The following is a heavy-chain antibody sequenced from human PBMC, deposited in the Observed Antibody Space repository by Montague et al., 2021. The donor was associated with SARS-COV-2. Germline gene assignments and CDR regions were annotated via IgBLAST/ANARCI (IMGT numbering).Heavy chain of an antibody. D-gene: IGHD3-10*01. V-gene: IGHV3-7*01. J-gene: IGHJ4*02. Sequence: SLRLSCAASGFALYASWMNWVRQAPGKGLEWVANINYDGSETYYVGSVKGRFTISRDNANNALHLQMNNLRAADTAVYFCARNPHRTYFYGSGIYLLNHSFDYWGPGTLVTVSS. CDR1: GFALYASW. CDR3: ARNPHRTYFYGSGIYLLNHSFDY. CDR2: INYDGSET.